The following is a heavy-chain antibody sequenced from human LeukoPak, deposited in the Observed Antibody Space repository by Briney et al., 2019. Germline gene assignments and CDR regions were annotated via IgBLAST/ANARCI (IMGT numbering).Heavy chain of an antibody. J-gene: IGHJ4*02. CDR1: RGSFSGYY. CDR2: IYTSGST. CDR3: ALSSGWYSSR. Sequence: PSETLSLTCAVYRGSFSGYYWSWIRQPAGKGLEWIGRIYTSGSTNYNPSLKSRVTMSVDTSKNQFSLKLSSVTAADTAVYYCALSSGWYSSRWGQGTLVTVSS. V-gene: IGHV4-59*10. D-gene: IGHD6-19*01.